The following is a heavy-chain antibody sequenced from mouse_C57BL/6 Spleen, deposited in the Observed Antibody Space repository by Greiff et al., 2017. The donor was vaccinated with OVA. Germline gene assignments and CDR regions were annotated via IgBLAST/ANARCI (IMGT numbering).Heavy chain of an antibody. J-gene: IGHJ4*01. D-gene: IGHD1-1*01. CDR1: GFTFSDYY. CDR3: ARDTHYYGSSWYAMDY. Sequence: EVKVVESEGGLVQPGSSMKLSCTASGFTFSDYYMAWVRQVPEKGLEWVANINYDGSSTYYLDSLKSRFIISRDNAKNILYLQMSSLKSEDTATYYCARDTHYYGSSWYAMDYWGQGTSVTVSS. CDR2: INYDGSST. V-gene: IGHV5-16*01.